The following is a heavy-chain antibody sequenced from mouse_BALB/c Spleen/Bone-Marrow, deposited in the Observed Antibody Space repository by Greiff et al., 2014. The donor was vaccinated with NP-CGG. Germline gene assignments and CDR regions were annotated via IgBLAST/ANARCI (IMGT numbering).Heavy chain of an antibody. J-gene: IGHJ3*01. CDR3: ARYWDTY. CDR2: IDPRTGYT. V-gene: IGHV1-7*01. Sequence: LQESGPELAKPGASVQMSCKASGHTFTTYWMHWVKQRPGQGLEWIGYIDPRTGYTEYNQKFKDKATLTADKSSNTAYMQLGSLTSEDSAVYYCARYWDTYWGQGTQVTVSA. D-gene: IGHD4-1*01. CDR1: GHTFTTYW.